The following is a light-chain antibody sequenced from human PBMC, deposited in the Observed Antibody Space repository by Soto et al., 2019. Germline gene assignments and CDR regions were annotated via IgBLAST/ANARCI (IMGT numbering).Light chain of an antibody. Sequence: DIQMTQSPSSLSASVGDRVTITCRASQSISTYLNWYQQRLGKAPKLLMYSASRLQSGVSSRFSGSGSGTDFTLSISSLQPEDFATYYCQRYNDYQYIFGQGTKLEIK. J-gene: IGKJ2*01. CDR1: QSISTY. CDR2: SAS. V-gene: IGKV1-39*01. CDR3: QRYNDYQYI.